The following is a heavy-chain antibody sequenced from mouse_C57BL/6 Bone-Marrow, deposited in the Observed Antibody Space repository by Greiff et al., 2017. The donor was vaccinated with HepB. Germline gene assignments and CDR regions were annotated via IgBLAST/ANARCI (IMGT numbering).Heavy chain of an antibody. CDR3: AMDYGSSSYYYSMYD. V-gene: IGHV1-69*01. Sequence: QVQLQHPGAELVMPGASVKLSCKASGYTFTSYWMHWVKQRPGQGLEWIGEIDPSDSYTNYIQKFKGKSTLTVYKSSSTAYIQLSSLTSEDSAVYYCAMDYGSSSYYYSMYDWGQGPSVTVSS. CDR2: IDPSDSYT. CDR1: GYTFTSYW. J-gene: IGHJ4*01. D-gene: IGHD1-1*01.